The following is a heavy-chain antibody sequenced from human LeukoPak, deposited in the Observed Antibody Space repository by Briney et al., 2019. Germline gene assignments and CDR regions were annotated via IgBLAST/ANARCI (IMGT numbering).Heavy chain of an antibody. J-gene: IGHJ5*02. Sequence: PGESLKISCKGSGYTFTRYWIGWVRQMPGKGLEWMAIIYPGDSDTRYSPSFQGQVTISVDKSISTAYMQWSSLKAAGTAIYYCVRTSGWYSSWFDAWGQGTLVTVSS. CDR3: VRTSGWYSSWFDA. CDR1: GYTFTRYW. D-gene: IGHD6-19*01. CDR2: IYPGDSDT. V-gene: IGHV5-51*01.